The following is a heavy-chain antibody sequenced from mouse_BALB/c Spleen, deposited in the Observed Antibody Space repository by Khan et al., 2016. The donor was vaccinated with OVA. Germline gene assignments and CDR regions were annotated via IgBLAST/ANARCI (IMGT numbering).Heavy chain of an antibody. J-gene: IGHJ4*01. V-gene: IGHV2-6-7*01. CDR3: AREIYYDYAYYCAMDY. CDR1: GFSLTGYG. CDR2: IWGDGST. Sequence: QVQLKESGPGLVAPSQSLSITCTVSGFSLTGYGVNWVRQPPGKGLEWLGMIWGDGSTDYNSALKSRLSISTDNSKSQVFLKMNSLHTDDTARYYCAREIYYDYAYYCAMDYWGQGTSVTVSS. D-gene: IGHD2-4*01.